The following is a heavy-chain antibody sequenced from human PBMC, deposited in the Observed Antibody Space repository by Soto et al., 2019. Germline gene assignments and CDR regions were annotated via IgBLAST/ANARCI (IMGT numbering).Heavy chain of an antibody. J-gene: IGHJ4*02. D-gene: IGHD2-8*01. V-gene: IGHV4-59*01. Sequence: QVQLQESGPGLVKASETLSLTCTVSGDSIKNYFWSWVRQPPGKGLEWIGHFYHSGTTNYSPALKSRVTISIDQSKNQFSLRLNSVTAADTAVYFCARDPGYCTNGVCPIFDFWGQGIPVNVSS. CDR3: ARDPGYCTNGVCPIFDF. CDR1: GDSIKNYF. CDR2: FYHSGTT.